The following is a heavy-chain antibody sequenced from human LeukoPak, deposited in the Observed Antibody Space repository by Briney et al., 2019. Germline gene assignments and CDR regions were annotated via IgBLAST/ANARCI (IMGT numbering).Heavy chain of an antibody. Sequence: GGSLRLSCAASGFIFSTYTMTWVRQAPGEGLEWISSISSGSANIYYADSVKGRFTISRDNAKDSLFLQMNSLRAEDTAVYYCARGLVVDEYWGQGTLVTVSS. CDR1: GFIFSTYT. D-gene: IGHD3-22*01. CDR3: ARGLVVDEY. V-gene: IGHV3-48*04. J-gene: IGHJ4*02. CDR2: ISSGSANI.